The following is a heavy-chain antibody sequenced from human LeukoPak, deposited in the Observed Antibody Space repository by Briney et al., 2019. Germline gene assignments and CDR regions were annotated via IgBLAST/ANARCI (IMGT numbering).Heavy chain of an antibody. CDR1: GNTFSGYY. Sequence: GASVKVSCKASGNTFSGYYMHWVRQAPGKGLEWMGGFDPEAGKTMYAEKLDGRLTVTDDTSTDTAYMQLSSLRLEDTAVYYCATDMVGYCGGVTCYSEAYWGQGTLVTVSS. V-gene: IGHV1-24*01. D-gene: IGHD2-21*01. J-gene: IGHJ4*02. CDR3: ATDMVGYCGGVTCYSEAY. CDR2: FDPEAGKT.